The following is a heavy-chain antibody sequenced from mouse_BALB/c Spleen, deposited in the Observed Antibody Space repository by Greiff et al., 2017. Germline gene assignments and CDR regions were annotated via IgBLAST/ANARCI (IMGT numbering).Heavy chain of an antibody. V-gene: IGHV1-84*02. CDR3: ARTSGYGNYYYYAMDY. CDR1: GYTFTDYY. D-gene: IGHD2-10*02. J-gene: IGHJ4*01. CDR2: IYPGSGNT. Sequence: QVQLQQSGPELVKPGASVKISCKASGYTFTDYYINWVKQKPGQGLEWIGWIYPGSGNTKYNEKFKGKATLTVDTSSSTAYMQLSSLTSEDTAVYFCARTSGYGNYYYYAMDYWGQGTSVTVSS.